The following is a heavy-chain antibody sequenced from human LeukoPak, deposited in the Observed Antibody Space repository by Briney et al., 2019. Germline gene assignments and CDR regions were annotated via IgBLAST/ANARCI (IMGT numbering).Heavy chain of an antibody. D-gene: IGHD6-13*01. CDR3: ASLAAAFPNAFDI. CDR2: INWNGGST. V-gene: IGHV3-20*04. CDR1: GFTFDDYG. Sequence: GGSLRLSCAASGFTFDDYGMRGVRHPRGKGLEGGSGINWNGGSTGYADSVKGRFTISRDNAKNTLYLQMNSLRAEDTALYYCASLAAAFPNAFDIWGQGTMVTVSS. J-gene: IGHJ3*02.